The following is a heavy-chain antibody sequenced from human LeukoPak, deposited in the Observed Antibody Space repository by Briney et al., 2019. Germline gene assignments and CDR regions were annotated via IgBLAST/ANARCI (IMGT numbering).Heavy chain of an antibody. J-gene: IGHJ3*02. CDR2: IYYSGST. CDR1: GGSISSYY. D-gene: IGHD6-13*01. CDR3: ARAGGSSSWYGDAFDI. V-gene: IGHV4-59*08. Sequence: PSETLSLTCTVSGGSISSYYWSWIRQPPGKGLEWIGYIYYSGSTNYNPSLKSRVTISVDTSKNQFSLKLSSVTAADTAVYYCARAGGSSSWYGDAFDIWGQGTMVTVSS.